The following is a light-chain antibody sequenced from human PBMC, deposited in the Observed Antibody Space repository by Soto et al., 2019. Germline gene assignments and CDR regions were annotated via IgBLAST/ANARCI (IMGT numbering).Light chain of an antibody. V-gene: IGKV3-20*01. CDR2: GAS. CDR1: QSVSSSY. CDR3: QQYCSSPRT. Sequence: EKVTKEPPGRMAWTPGERATHSRRVSQSVSSSYLAWYQQKPGQAPRLLIYGASSRATGIPDRFSGSGSGTDFTLTLSRLEPEHFAVYYCQQYCSSPRTFGLGTKVDIK. J-gene: IGKJ1*01.